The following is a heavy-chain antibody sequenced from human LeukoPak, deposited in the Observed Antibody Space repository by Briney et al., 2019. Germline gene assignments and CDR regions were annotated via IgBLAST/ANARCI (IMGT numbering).Heavy chain of an antibody. CDR2: ISYDGSNK. D-gene: IGHD3-22*01. V-gene: IGHV3-30-3*01. Sequence: GRSLRLSCAASGFTFSSYAMHWVRQAPGKGLEWVAVISYDGSNKYYADSVKGRFTISRDNSKNTLYLQMNSLRAEDTAVYYCARKHYYDSSGYYYVYYFDYWGQGTLVTVSS. CDR3: ARKHYYDSSGYYYVYYFDY. CDR1: GFTFSSYA. J-gene: IGHJ4*02.